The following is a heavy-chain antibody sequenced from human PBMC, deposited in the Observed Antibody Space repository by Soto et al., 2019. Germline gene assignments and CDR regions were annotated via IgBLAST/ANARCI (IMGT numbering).Heavy chain of an antibody. V-gene: IGHV4-34*01. D-gene: IGHD2-8*02. J-gene: IGHJ4*02. CDR3: ARDKFTGLFDY. CDR2: INHSGST. CDR1: GGSFSGYD. Sequence: QVQLQQWGAGLLKPSETLSLTCAVYGGSFSGYDWTWIRQPPGTGLEWIGEINHSGSTNYNPSLKSRVTLSVDTSKNQFSRKLTSVTAEDTAVYYCARDKFTGLFDYWGQGTLVTVSS.